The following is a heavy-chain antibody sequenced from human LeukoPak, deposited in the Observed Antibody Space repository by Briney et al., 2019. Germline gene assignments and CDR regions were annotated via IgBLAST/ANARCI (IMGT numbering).Heavy chain of an antibody. J-gene: IGHJ4*02. Sequence: SETLSLTCTVSDGSISSSSYYWGWIRQPPGTGLEWIGTIYYSGSTYYNPSLKSRVTISVDTSKNQFSLKLSSVTAADTAVYYCAREWPSIAARFEGFFDYWGQGTLVTVSS. D-gene: IGHD6-6*01. CDR3: AREWPSIAARFEGFFDY. CDR2: IYYSGST. CDR1: DGSISSSSYY. V-gene: IGHV4-39*07.